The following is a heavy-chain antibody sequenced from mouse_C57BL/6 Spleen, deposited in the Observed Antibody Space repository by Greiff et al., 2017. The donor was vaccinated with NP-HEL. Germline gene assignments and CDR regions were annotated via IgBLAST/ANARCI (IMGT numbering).Heavy chain of an antibody. CDR1: GFTFSSYA. CDR2: ISDGGSYT. Sequence: EVQRVESGGGLVKPGGSLKLSCAASGFTFSSYAMSWVRQTPEKRLEWVATISDGGSYTYYPDNVKGRFTISRDNAKNNLYLQMSHLKSEDTAMYYCAREDYYGSEDYFDYWGQGTTLTVSS. D-gene: IGHD1-1*01. V-gene: IGHV5-4*01. CDR3: AREDYYGSEDYFDY. J-gene: IGHJ2*01.